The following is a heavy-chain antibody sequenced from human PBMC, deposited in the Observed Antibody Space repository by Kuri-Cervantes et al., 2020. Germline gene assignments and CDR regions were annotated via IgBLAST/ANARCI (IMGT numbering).Heavy chain of an antibody. CDR2: IYYSGST. Sequence: SETLSLTCTVSGGSISSYYWSWIRQPPGKGLEWIGYIYYSGSTNYNPSLRSRVTISVDTSKNQFSLTLSSVTAADTALYYCARADPDCSSASCYLPSGRHYYYYYMDVWGKGTTVTVSS. D-gene: IGHD2-2*01. J-gene: IGHJ6*03. CDR1: GGSISSYY. V-gene: IGHV4-59*01. CDR3: ARADPDCSSASCYLPSGRHYYYYYMDV.